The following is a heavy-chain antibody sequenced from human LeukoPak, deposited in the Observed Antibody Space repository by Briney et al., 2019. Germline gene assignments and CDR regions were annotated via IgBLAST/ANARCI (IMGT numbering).Heavy chain of an antibody. Sequence: SESLSLTCTVSGGSISSYYWSWVRQPPGKGLEWVGYIYYSGSTNYNPSLKSRVTISVDTSKNQFSLKLSSVTAADTAVYYCASQSSGYYLGWFDPWGQGTLVTVSS. CDR2: IYYSGST. CDR1: GGSISSYY. J-gene: IGHJ5*02. CDR3: ASQSSGYYLGWFDP. D-gene: IGHD3-22*01. V-gene: IGHV4-59*01.